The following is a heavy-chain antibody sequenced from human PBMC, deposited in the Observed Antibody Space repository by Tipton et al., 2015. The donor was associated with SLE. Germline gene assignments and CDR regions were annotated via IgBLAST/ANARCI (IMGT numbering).Heavy chain of an antibody. CDR2: IDHSGVT. Sequence: LRLSCAVYGRSFIGSYWTWIRQPPGKGLEWIGDIDHSGVTHYNPSLKSRVTISRDTSGNQFSLNLSSVTASDTAVYFCTRAEFSSNWYMYWHFDLWGRGTLVTVSS. D-gene: IGHD6-13*01. J-gene: IGHJ2*01. V-gene: IGHV4-34*01. CDR1: GRSFIGSY. CDR3: TRAEFSSNWYMYWHFDL.